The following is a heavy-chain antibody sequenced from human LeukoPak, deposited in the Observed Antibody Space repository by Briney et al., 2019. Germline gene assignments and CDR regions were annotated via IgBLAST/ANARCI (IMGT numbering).Heavy chain of an antibody. Sequence: SETLSLTCTVSGGSISSYYWSWIRQPAGKGLEWIGRIYTSGSTNYNPSLKSRVTMSVDTSKNQFSLKLSSVTAADTAVYYCARGPLAAFYYYYYYMDVWGKGTTVTISS. CDR1: GGSISSYY. CDR2: IYTSGST. D-gene: IGHD6-6*01. V-gene: IGHV4-4*07. CDR3: ARGPLAAFYYYYYYMDV. J-gene: IGHJ6*03.